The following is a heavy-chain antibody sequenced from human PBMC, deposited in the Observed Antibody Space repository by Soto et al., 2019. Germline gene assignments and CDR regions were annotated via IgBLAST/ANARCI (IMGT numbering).Heavy chain of an antibody. D-gene: IGHD2-2*01. Sequence: QLQLQESGPGLVKPSETLSLTCTVSGGSISSSSYYWGWIRQPPGKGLEWIGSIYYSGSTYYNPSLKSRVTISVDTSKNQFSLKLSSVTAADTAVYYCARHPTVYCSSTSCPKAAFDIWGQGTMVTVSS. V-gene: IGHV4-39*01. CDR2: IYYSGST. CDR3: ARHPTVYCSSTSCPKAAFDI. J-gene: IGHJ3*02. CDR1: GGSISSSSYY.